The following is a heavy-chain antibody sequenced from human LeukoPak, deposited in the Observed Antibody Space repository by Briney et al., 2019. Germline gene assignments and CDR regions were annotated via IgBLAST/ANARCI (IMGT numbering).Heavy chain of an antibody. V-gene: IGHV3-33*01. J-gene: IGHJ4*02. Sequence: GGSLRLSCAASGFTFSDYGMHWVRQAPGKGLEWVAVISNDGINKYYADSVRGPLTISRDNSKNTLYLQMNSMRAEDTAIYYCARASSSSYWRGVDYWGQGTLVTVSS. D-gene: IGHD6-13*01. CDR1: GFTFSDYG. CDR3: ARASSSSYWRGVDY. CDR2: ISNDGINK.